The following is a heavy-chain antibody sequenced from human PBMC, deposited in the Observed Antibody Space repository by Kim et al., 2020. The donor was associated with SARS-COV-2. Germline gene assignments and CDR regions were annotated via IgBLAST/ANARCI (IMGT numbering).Heavy chain of an antibody. D-gene: IGHD2-15*01. V-gene: IGHV3-33*01. CDR1: GFTFRSYG. CDR3: ARDGVCSGDRCHHDY. Sequence: GGSLRLSCAASGFTFRSYGMPWVRQAPGKGLQWVALIWYDATNKYYADSVKGRFTISRDNSNNFLYLQMNSLRAEDTAVYYCARDGVCSGDRCHHDYWGQGTLVTVSS. J-gene: IGHJ4*02. CDR2: IWYDATNK.